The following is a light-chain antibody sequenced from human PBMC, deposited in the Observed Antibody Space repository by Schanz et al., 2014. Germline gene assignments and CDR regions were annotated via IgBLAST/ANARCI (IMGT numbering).Light chain of an antibody. V-gene: IGLV1-40*01. Sequence: QSVLTQPPSASGTPGQRITIPCSGSSSNIGSNSVHWYQQLPGTAPKLLIYGNSNRPSGVPDRFSGSKSGTSASLAITGLQAEDEADYYCQSYDSSLSGWVFGGGTKLTVL. CDR3: QSYDSSLSGWV. CDR1: SSNIGSNS. J-gene: IGLJ3*02. CDR2: GNS.